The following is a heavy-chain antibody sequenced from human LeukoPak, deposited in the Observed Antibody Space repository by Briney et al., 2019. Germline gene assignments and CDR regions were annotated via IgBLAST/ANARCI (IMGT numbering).Heavy chain of an antibody. CDR2: IIPILGIA. CDR1: GCTFSSYA. CDR3: ARDSASMTTVTTVDN. Sequence: SVKVSCKASGCTFSSYAISWVRQAPGQGLEWMGRIIPILGIANYAQKFPGRVTITADKSTSTAYMELSSLRSEDTAVYYCARDSASMTTVTTVDNWGQGTLVTVSS. D-gene: IGHD4-17*01. V-gene: IGHV1-69*04. J-gene: IGHJ4*02.